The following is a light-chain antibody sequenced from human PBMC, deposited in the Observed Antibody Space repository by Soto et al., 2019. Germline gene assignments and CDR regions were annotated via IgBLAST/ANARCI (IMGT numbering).Light chain of an antibody. CDR1: SSDVGAYNY. CDR3: GSYTSTSTHV. V-gene: IGLV2-14*01. J-gene: IGLJ1*01. Sequence: QYALTQPASVSGSPGQSITISCTGTSSDVGAYNYVSWYQQHPGKAPKLMIYEVSNRPSEVSSRFSGSKSGNTASLTISGLQAEDEADYSCGSYTSTSTHVFGTGTKVTVL. CDR2: EVS.